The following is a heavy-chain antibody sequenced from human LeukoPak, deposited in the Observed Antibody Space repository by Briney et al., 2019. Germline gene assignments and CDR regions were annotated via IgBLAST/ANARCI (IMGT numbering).Heavy chain of an antibody. CDR2: IYDSGTT. CDR3: ARKLAGANLDF. Sequence: SETLSLTCTVSGGSISRDYWNWFRQPPGKGLEWIGYIYDSGTTIYNSSLKSRVAISGDTSKNQFSLKLTSVTAADTAVYYCARKLAGANLDFWGQGTLVTVSS. CDR1: GGSISRDY. J-gene: IGHJ4*02. D-gene: IGHD1-14*01. V-gene: IGHV4-4*09.